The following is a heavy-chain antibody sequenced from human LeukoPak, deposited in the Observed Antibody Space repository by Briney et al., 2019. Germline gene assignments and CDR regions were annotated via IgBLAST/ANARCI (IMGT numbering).Heavy chain of an antibody. CDR1: GYTFTSYY. CDR2: INPSGGSS. J-gene: IGHJ4*02. CDR3: ARTYGGYWHLGY. V-gene: IGHV1-46*01. Sequence: ASVKVSCKASGYTFTSYYMHWVRQAPGQGLEWMGIINPSGGSSSYAQKFQGRVTMTRDTSTSTVYMELSSLRSEDTAVYYCARTYGGYWHLGYWGQGTLVTVSS. D-gene: IGHD5-12*01.